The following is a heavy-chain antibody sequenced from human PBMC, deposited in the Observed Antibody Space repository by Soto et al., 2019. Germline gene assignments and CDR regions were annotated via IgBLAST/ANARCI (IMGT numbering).Heavy chain of an antibody. V-gene: IGHV1-69*13. J-gene: IGHJ4*02. CDR1: GGTFSSYA. CDR3: ARDSVANGRRFDY. D-gene: IGHD1-1*01. CDR2: IIPIFGTA. Sequence: GASVKVSCKASGGTFSSYAISWVRQAPGQGLEWMGGIIPIFGTANYAQKFQGRVTITADESTSTAYMELSSLRSEDTAVYYCARDSVANGRRFDYWGQGTLVTVSS.